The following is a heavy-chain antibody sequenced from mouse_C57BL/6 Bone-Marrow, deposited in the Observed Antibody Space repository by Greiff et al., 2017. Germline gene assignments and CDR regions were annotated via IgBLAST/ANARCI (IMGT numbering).Heavy chain of an antibody. D-gene: IGHD2-3*01. V-gene: IGHV5-15*01. CDR1: GFTFSDYG. J-gene: IGHJ2*01. CDR3: ARQGIYDGYFLFDD. Sequence: EVKVVESGGGLVQPGGSLKLSCAASGFTFSDYGMAWVRQAPRKGPEWVAFISNLAYSIYYADTVTGRFTISRENAKNTLYLEMSSLRSEDTAMYYCARQGIYDGYFLFDDWGQGTTLTVSS. CDR2: ISNLAYSI.